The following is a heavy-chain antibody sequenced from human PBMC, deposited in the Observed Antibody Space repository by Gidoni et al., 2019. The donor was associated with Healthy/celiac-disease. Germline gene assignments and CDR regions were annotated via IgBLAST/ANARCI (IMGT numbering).Heavy chain of an antibody. CDR2: IDWDDDT. D-gene: IGHD4-4*01. V-gene: IGHV2-5*02. Sequence: QITVKESGSTRGKPTQTPTLTCSFAGFSRSTSGVGVGWVRQPPGKAREWLALIDWDDDTRSSPSLKRRLTITKDTSNHQVVLTITTMDPVDTATYSCAHKSTVTRSYSFYYGMDVWGQGTTVTVSS. CDR1: GFSRSTSGVG. CDR3: AHKSTVTRSYSFYYGMDV. J-gene: IGHJ6*02.